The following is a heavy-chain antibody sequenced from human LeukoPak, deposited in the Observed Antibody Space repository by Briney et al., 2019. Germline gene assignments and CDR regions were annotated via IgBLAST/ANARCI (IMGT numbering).Heavy chain of an antibody. CDR2: IKQDGSEK. CDR1: GFTFSSYW. D-gene: IGHD2-2*01. V-gene: IGHV3-7*01. J-gene: IGHJ4*02. Sequence: SGGSLRLSCAASGFTFSSYWMSWVRQARGRGLEWVANIKQDGSEKYYVDSVKGRFTISRDNAKNSLYLQMNSLRAEDTAVYYCARVGYCSSTSCHGFEDWGQGTLVTVSS. CDR3: ARVGYCSSTSCHGFED.